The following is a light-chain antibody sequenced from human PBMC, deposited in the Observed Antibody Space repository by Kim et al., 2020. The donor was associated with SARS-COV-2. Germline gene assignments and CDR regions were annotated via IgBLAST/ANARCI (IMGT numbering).Light chain of an antibody. CDR1: SLKSDY. Sequence: ALGQTVRITCQGDSLKSDYASWYQQKPRQAPVLVIYGKNHRPSGIPDRFSGSSSGNTASMTSTGARAEDEADYYCNSRDSSGNHLVFGGGTKLTVL. CDR3: NSRDSSGNHLV. CDR2: GKN. J-gene: IGLJ3*02. V-gene: IGLV3-19*01.